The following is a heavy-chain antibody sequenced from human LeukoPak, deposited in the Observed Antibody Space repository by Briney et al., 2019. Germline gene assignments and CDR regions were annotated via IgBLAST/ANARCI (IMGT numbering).Heavy chain of an antibody. Sequence: PGRSLRLSCAASGFTFDDYAMHWVRQAPGKGLEWVSGISWNSGSIGYADSVKGRFTISRDNAKNSLYLQMNSLRAEDTALYYCAKGSLGDYYDSSGYYTYFQHWGQGTLVTVSS. CDR2: ISWNSGSI. J-gene: IGHJ1*01. V-gene: IGHV3-9*01. CDR3: AKGSLGDYYDSSGYYTYFQH. D-gene: IGHD3-22*01. CDR1: GFTFDDYA.